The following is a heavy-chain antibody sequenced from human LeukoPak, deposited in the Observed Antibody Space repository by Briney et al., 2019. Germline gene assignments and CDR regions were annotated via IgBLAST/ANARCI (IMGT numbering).Heavy chain of an antibody. CDR1: GGSISSSTYY. D-gene: IGHD6-19*01. Sequence: SETLSLTCTVSGGSISSSTYYWGWIRQPPGKGLEWIGSIYYSGSAYYSPSLKSRVTISVDTSKNQFSLKLSSVTAADTAVYYCARSYSGDWYHFFDYWGQGTLVTVSS. CDR2: IYYSGSA. V-gene: IGHV4-39*07. J-gene: IGHJ4*02. CDR3: ARSYSGDWYHFFDY.